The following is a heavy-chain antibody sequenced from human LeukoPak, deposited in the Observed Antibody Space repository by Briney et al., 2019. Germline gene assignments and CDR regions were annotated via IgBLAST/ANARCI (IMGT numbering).Heavy chain of an antibody. Sequence: SETLSLTCAVYGGSFSGYYWSWIRQPPGKGLEWIGEINHSGSTNYNPSLKSRVTISVDTSKDQFSLKLSSVTAAYTAVYYCARGGSGSGYHYYYYYMDVWGKGTTVTISS. D-gene: IGHD3-22*01. CDR3: ARGGSGSGYHYYYYYMDV. V-gene: IGHV4-34*01. J-gene: IGHJ6*03. CDR1: GGSFSGYY. CDR2: INHSGST.